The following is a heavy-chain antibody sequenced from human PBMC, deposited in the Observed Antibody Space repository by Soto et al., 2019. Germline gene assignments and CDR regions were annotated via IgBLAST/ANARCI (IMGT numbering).Heavy chain of an antibody. CDR2: ISGSGGST. Sequence: GSLRLSCAASGFTFSSYAMSWVRQAPGKGLEWVSAISGSGGSTYYADSVKGRFTISRDNSKNTLYLQMNSLRAEDTAVYYCAKAFAYYYDSSGYWYFQHWGQGTLVTVSS. CDR1: GFTFSSYA. D-gene: IGHD3-22*01. CDR3: AKAFAYYYDSSGYWYFQH. J-gene: IGHJ1*01. V-gene: IGHV3-23*01.